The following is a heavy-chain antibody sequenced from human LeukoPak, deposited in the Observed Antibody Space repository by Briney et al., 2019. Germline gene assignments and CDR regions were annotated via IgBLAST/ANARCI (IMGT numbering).Heavy chain of an antibody. Sequence: SQTLSLTCTVSGGSISSGDYYWSWIRQPPGKGLEWIGYIYYSGSTYYNPSLKSRVTISVDTSKNQFSLKLSSVTAADTAVYYCARSYSSSSFWFDPWGQGTLVTVSS. CDR1: GGSISSGDYY. D-gene: IGHD6-6*01. CDR3: ARSYSSSSFWFDP. V-gene: IGHV4-30-4*01. CDR2: IYYSGST. J-gene: IGHJ5*02.